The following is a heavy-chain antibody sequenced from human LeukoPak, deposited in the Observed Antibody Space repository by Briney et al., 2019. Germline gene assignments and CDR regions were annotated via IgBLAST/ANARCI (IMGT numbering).Heavy chain of an antibody. CDR2: ITGGGAST. CDR3: AKSSGSSGYYYVGDY. CDR1: GFTFSSYA. J-gene: IGHJ4*02. V-gene: IGHV3-23*01. Sequence: GGSLRLSCAASGFTFSSYAMSWVRQAPGKGLEWVSGITGGGASTYSADSVKGRFTISRDNSKSTLYLQMDSLRAEDTAVYYCAKSSGSSGYYYVGDYWGRGTLVTVSS. D-gene: IGHD3-22*01.